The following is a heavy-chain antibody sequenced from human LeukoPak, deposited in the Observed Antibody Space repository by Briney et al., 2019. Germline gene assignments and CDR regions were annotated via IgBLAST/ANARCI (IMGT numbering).Heavy chain of an antibody. CDR2: ISSSSSYI. Sequence: PGGSLRLSCAASGFTFSNYSMNWVRQAPGKGLEWVSSISSSSSYIYYADSVKGRFAISRDNAKNSLYLQMNSLRAEDTAVYYCARDGLVVPLVDPWGQGTLVTVSS. CDR3: ARDGLVVPLVDP. J-gene: IGHJ5*02. D-gene: IGHD3-22*01. V-gene: IGHV3-21*01. CDR1: GFTFSNYS.